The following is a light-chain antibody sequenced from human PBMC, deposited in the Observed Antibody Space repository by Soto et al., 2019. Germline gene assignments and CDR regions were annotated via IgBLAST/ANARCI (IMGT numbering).Light chain of an antibody. V-gene: IGLV2-14*01. Sequence: QSALTQPASVSGSPGQSITIPCAGTSSDVGGYNYVSWYQQHPGKAPKLMIYEVSDRPSGVSDRFSGSKSGDTASLTISGLQADDEAYYYCSSFTTDTTMIFGGGTKVTVL. CDR2: EVS. J-gene: IGLJ2*01. CDR3: SSFTTDTTMI. CDR1: SSDVGGYNY.